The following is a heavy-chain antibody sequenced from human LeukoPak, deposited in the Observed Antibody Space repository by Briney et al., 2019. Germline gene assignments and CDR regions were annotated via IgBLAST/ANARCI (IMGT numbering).Heavy chain of an antibody. CDR1: GGSFSGYY. V-gene: IGHV4-34*01. J-gene: IGHJ6*03. CDR3: AACGGDCYDYYYYYMDV. CDR2: INHSGST. D-gene: IGHD2-21*02. Sequence: PSETLSLTCAVYGGSFSGYYWSWIRQPPGKGLEWIGEINHSGSTNYNPSLKSRVTISVDTSKNQFSLKLSSVTAADTAVYYCAACGGDCYDYYYYYMDVWGKGTTVTVSS.